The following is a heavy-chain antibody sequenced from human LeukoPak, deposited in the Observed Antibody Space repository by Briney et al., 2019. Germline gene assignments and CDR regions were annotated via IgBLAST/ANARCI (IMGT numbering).Heavy chain of an antibody. D-gene: IGHD5-18*01. V-gene: IGHV5-51*01. CDR3: ARLIGYTHYY. J-gene: IGHJ4*02. Sequence: GESLKISCEGSGYRFTSYWIAWVRQMPGKGLEWMGIIYPGGSDTRYSPSFQGQVTISADKSISTAYLQWSSLKAPDTAMYYCARLIGYTHYYWGQGTLVTVSS. CDR2: IYPGGSDT. CDR1: GYRFTSYW.